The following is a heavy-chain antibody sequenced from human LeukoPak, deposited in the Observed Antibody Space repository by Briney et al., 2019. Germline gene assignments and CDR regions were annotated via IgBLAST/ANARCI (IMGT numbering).Heavy chain of an antibody. J-gene: IGHJ4*02. CDR2: ISPSDDRT. CDR1: GFTFSSHS. D-gene: IGHD3-22*01. Sequence: GGSVRLSCAASGFTFSSHSMSWVRQAPGEGLEWGTAISPSDDRTSYPDSVKGRFTIFRDNSKNILYLQMNSLIVEDTAIYYCARRLLIAGLRDFFDNWGQGTLVTVFS. CDR3: ARRLLIAGLRDFFDN. V-gene: IGHV3-23*01.